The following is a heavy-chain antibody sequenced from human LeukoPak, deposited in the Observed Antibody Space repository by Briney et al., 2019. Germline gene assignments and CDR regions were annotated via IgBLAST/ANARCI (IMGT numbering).Heavy chain of an antibody. CDR1: GFNFSSYG. J-gene: IGHJ4*02. Sequence: PGRSLRLSCAASGFNFSSYGMHWVRQAPGKGLEWVAVISYDGSDKYSADSVKGRFTISRDNSKNTLYLQMNSLRAEDTAVYYCAKNAHYQGYSYGGIDYWGQGTLVTVSS. V-gene: IGHV3-30*18. D-gene: IGHD5-18*01. CDR3: AKNAHYQGYSYGGIDY. CDR2: ISYDGSDK.